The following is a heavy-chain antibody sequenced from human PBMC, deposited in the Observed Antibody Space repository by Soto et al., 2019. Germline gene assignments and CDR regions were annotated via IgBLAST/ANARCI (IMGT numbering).Heavy chain of an antibody. D-gene: IGHD6-19*01. CDR3: ARDSIAVAGNYYYYYMDV. V-gene: IGHV4-34*01. CDR2: INHSGST. CDR1: GGSFSGYY. J-gene: IGHJ6*03. Sequence: SETLSLTCAVYGGSFSGYYWSWIRQPPGKGLEWIGEINHSGSTNYNPSLKSRVTISVDTSKNQFSLKLSSVTAADTAVYYCARDSIAVAGNYYYYYMDVWGKGTTVTVSS.